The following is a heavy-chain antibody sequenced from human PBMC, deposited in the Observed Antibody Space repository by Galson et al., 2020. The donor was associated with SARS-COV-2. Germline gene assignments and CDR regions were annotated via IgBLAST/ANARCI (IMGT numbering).Heavy chain of an antibody. CDR2: ISSSSTPI. CDR3: ARDPTSAPNPSYFDY. Sequence: GESLKISCEASGFTFSSYAMIWARLAPGKGLEWISYISSSSTPIYYSDSVTGRFTISRDNAKNSLYLQMSSLRDEYTAVYYCARDPTSAPNPSYFDYWGQGTLVTVSS. V-gene: IGHV3-48*02. J-gene: IGHJ4*02. CDR1: GFTFSSYA.